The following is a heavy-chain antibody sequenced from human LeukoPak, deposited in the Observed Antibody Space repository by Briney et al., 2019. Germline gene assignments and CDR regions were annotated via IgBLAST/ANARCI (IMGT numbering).Heavy chain of an antibody. J-gene: IGHJ4*02. Sequence: SETLSLTCAVSGASVSDSSYYWGWIRQPPGKGLEWVGNIYYSGSTYYNPSLDSRVTMSVDTSKNQFSLKMSSVTAADTAVYYCARLSKGRYFDYIFDYRGQGTLVTVSS. CDR2: IYYSGST. V-gene: IGHV4-39*01. CDR1: GASVSDSSYY. CDR3: ARLSKGRYFDYIFDY. D-gene: IGHD3-9*01.